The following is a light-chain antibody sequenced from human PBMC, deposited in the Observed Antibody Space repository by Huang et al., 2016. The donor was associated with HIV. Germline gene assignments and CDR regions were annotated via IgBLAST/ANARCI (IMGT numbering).Light chain of an antibody. CDR2: GAS. Sequence: EIVMTQSPATLSVSPGERATLSCRASQSVSNTLAWYHQKPGQSPRLRIYGASPRATGIPARFIGSWSGTEFTLTISSLQSEDVAVYYCQQYNNWPITFGQGTRLEI. V-gene: IGKV3-15*01. CDR1: QSVSNT. J-gene: IGKJ5*01. CDR3: QQYNNWPIT.